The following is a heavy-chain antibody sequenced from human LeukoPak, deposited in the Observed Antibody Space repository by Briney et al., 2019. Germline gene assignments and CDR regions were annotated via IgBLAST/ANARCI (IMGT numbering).Heavy chain of an antibody. CDR3: ARGGSLWFGELLTRFDP. CDR1: GYSISSGYY. D-gene: IGHD3-10*01. CDR2: IYYSGST. Sequence: SETLSLTCTVSGYSISSGYYWGWIRQPPGKGLEWIGYIYYSGSTNYNPSLKSRVTISVDTSKNQFSLKLSSVTAADTAVYYCARGGSLWFGELLTRFDPWGQGTLVTVSS. J-gene: IGHJ5*02. V-gene: IGHV4-61*01.